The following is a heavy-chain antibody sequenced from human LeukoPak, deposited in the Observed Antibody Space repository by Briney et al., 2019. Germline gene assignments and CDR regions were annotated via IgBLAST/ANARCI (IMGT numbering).Heavy chain of an antibody. V-gene: IGHV4-59*08. Sequence: PSETLSLTCTVSGDSINDYYWTWIRQPPRKGLEWIGYIYYSGNTNYNPSLKSRVTISLDTSKNQFSLKLTSVTAADTAMYYCARRKAKTPNYFDYWGQGALVTVSS. CDR2: IYYSGNT. CDR3: ARRKAKTPNYFDY. J-gene: IGHJ4*02. CDR1: GDSINDYY.